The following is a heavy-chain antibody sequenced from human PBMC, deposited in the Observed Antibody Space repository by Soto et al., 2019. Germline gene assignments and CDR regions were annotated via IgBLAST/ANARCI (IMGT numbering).Heavy chain of an antibody. D-gene: IGHD6-19*01. CDR3: ARAQLAVAGTYYYYGMDV. Sequence: ASVKVSCKASGYTFTSYYMHWVRQAPGQGLEWMGIINPSGGSTSYAQKFQGRVTMTRDTSTSTVYMELSSLRSEDTAVYYCARAQLAVAGTYYYYGMDVWGQGTTVTVSS. J-gene: IGHJ6*02. CDR2: INPSGGST. V-gene: IGHV1-46*01. CDR1: GYTFTSYY.